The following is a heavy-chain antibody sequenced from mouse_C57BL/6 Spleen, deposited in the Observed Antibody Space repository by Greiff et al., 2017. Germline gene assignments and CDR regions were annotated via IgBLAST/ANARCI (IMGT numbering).Heavy chain of an antibody. Sequence: DVKLQESGPGLAKPSQTLSLTCSVTGYSITSDYWNWIRTFPGNKLEYMGYISYSGSTYYNPSLKSRISITRDTSKNQYYLQLNSVTTEDTATYYCARYYGSSYWYFDVWGTGTTVTVSS. CDR1: GYSITSDY. D-gene: IGHD1-1*01. V-gene: IGHV3-8*01. CDR2: ISYSGST. CDR3: ARYYGSSYWYFDV. J-gene: IGHJ1*03.